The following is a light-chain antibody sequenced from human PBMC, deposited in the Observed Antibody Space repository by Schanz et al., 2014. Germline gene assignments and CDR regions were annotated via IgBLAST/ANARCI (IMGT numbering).Light chain of an antibody. V-gene: IGKV1-5*01. CDR2: DAS. CDR3: QQFGT. Sequence: DIQMTQSPSTLSASVGDRVTITCRASQSISNWLAWYQQRPGKAPKLLIYDASTLQSGVPSRFSGSGSGTEFTLTISSLQPDDFATYYCQQFGTFGGGTRVEIK. J-gene: IGKJ4*01. CDR1: QSISNW.